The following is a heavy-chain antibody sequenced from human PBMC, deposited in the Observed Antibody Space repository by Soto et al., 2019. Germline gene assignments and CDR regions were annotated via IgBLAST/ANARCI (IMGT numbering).Heavy chain of an antibody. Sequence: SETLSLTCAVSGGSINTYYWSWVRQPPGKGLAWIGNIHHSGSTNYNPSLNSRVTISIYTSKNKLSLWLNSVTAADTAVYYCARVVEFRYGLCSLWLDWWGHGNRVAVS. V-gene: IGHV4-59*01. CDR1: GGSINTYY. CDR3: ARVVEFRYGLCSLWLDW. D-gene: IGHD3-10*02. CDR2: IHHSGST. J-gene: IGHJ5*01.